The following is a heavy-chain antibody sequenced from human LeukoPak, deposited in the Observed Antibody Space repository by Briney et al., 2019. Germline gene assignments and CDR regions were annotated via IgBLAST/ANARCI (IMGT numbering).Heavy chain of an antibody. CDR2: IIPILGIA. CDR1: GGTFSSYA. D-gene: IGHD6-19*01. V-gene: IGHV1-69*04. CDR3: ARDPEYSSGWFVY. Sequence: GASVKVSCKASGGTFSSYAISWVRQAPGQGLEWMGRIIPILGIANYAQKFQGRVTITADKSTSTAYMELSSLRSEDTAVYYCARDPEYSSGWFVYWGQGTLVTVSS. J-gene: IGHJ4*02.